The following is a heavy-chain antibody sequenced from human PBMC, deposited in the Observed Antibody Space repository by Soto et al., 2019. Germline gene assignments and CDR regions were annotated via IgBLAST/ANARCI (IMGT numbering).Heavy chain of an antibody. CDR3: AKGCTGSSACYIIDY. D-gene: IGHD2-2*01. CDR1: GFTFSSYS. J-gene: IGHJ4*01. V-gene: IGHV3-30*18. Sequence: GGSLRLSCAASGFTFSSYSMNWARQVPGKGLEWVAIISHDGSYKSYADSVKGRFTVSRDNSQNTLFLQMNSLRAEDTAVYYCAKGCTGSSACYIIDYWGQGTLVTVSS. CDR2: ISHDGSYK.